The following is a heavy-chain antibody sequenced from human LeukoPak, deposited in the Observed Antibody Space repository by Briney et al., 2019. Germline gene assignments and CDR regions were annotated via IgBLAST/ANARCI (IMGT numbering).Heavy chain of an antibody. V-gene: IGHV3-21*06. CDR3: ARASYGYGNNWFDP. J-gene: IGHJ5*02. CDR2: ITSSSSYI. D-gene: IGHD5-18*01. CDR1: GFTFTSYN. Sequence: GGSLRLSCAASGFTFTSYNMNWVRQAPGKGLEWVSSITSSSSYIYYADSVKGRFTISRDNAENSLYLQMDSLRVEDTAVYYCARASYGYGNNWFDPWGQGTLVTVSS.